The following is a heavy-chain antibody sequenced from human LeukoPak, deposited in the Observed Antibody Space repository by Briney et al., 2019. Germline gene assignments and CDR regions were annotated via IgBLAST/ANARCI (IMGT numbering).Heavy chain of an antibody. D-gene: IGHD3-16*02. CDR1: GGSISSSSYY. J-gene: IGHJ6*02. CDR3: ARHSWSYYDYVWGSYRGLYGMDV. V-gene: IGHV4-39*01. Sequence: SETLSLTCTVSGGSISSSSYYWGWIRQPPRKGLEWIGSIYYSGSTYYNPSLKSRVTISVDTSKNQFSLKLSSVTAPDTAVYYRARHSWSYYDYVWGSYRGLYGMDVWGQGTTVTVSS. CDR2: IYYSGST.